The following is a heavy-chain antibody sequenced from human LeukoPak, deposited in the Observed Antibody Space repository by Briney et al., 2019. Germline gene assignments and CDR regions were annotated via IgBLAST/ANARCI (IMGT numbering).Heavy chain of an antibody. Sequence: GESLKISCKGSGYSFTHYWIGWVRQMPGKDLEWMGIIYPGDSDTRYSPSFQGQVTISADKSISTAYLRWSSLQASDTAMYYCARIRTRAVGGNFYFYGMDVWGQGTTVTVSS. CDR1: GYSFTHYW. CDR3: ARIRTRAVGGNFYFYGMDV. J-gene: IGHJ6*02. CDR2: IYPGDSDT. D-gene: IGHD6-19*01. V-gene: IGHV5-51*01.